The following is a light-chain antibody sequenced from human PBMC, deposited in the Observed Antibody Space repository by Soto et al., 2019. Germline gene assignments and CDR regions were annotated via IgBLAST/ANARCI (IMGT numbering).Light chain of an antibody. Sequence: VIWMTQSPSLLSASTADRVTTRGRMSQGISSYLAWYQQKPGKAPKLLIYAASTLQSGVTLSFSGSRSGTSFTLTISSLQPEDFATYYCQQLLSYPFTFGQGTRVEIK. CDR3: QQLLSYPFT. CDR2: AAS. V-gene: IGKV1D-8*03. CDR1: QGISSY. J-gene: IGKJ5*01.